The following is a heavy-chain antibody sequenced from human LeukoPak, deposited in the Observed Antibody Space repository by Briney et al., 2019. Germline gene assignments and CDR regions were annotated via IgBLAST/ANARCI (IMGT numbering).Heavy chain of an antibody. V-gene: IGHV5-51*01. D-gene: IGHD2-15*01. CDR3: ARDAGGGQQRDGWFDP. CDR1: GYSFTNYW. Sequence: HGESLKISCKGSGYSFTNYWIGWVRQMPGKGLEWMGIIYPDDSDTRYSPSFQGQVTISADKSISTAYLQWSSLKASDTAMYYCARDAGGGQQRDGWFDPWGQGTLVTVSS. CDR2: IYPDDSDT. J-gene: IGHJ5*02.